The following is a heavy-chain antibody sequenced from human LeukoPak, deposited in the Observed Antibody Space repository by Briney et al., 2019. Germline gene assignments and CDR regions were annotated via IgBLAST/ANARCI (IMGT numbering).Heavy chain of an antibody. D-gene: IGHD6-19*01. CDR3: ARDEPYSSGWYYFDY. V-gene: IGHV4-34*01. Sequence: SETLSLTCAVYSGSFSGYYWSWIRQPPGKGLEWIGEINQSGSTNYNPSLKSRVTISVDTSKNHFSLKLSSVTAADTAVYYCARDEPYSSGWYYFDYWGQGTLVTVSS. CDR2: INQSGST. CDR1: SGSFSGYY. J-gene: IGHJ4*02.